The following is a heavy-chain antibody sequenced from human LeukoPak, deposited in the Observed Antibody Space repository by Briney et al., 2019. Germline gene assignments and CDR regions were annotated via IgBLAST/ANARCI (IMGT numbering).Heavy chain of an antibody. Sequence: GGSLRLSCAASGFTFSNYGMHWVRQAPGKGLEWVAVLSSDGNNKYSADSVKGRFTISRDNSKNTMYLQMNSLRIEDTAVYYCARADYYGSGSYYNGALDYYYGMDVWGQGTTVTVSS. J-gene: IGHJ6*02. CDR2: LSSDGNNK. V-gene: IGHV3-30*03. CDR3: ARADYYGSGSYYNGALDYYYGMDV. CDR1: GFTFSNYG. D-gene: IGHD3-10*01.